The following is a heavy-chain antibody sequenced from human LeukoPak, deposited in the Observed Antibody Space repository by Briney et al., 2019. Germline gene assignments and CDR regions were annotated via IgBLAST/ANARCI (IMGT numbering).Heavy chain of an antibody. CDR1: GFTFSSYG. V-gene: IGHV3-30*02. Sequence: PGGSLRLSCAASGFTFSSYGTHWVRQAPGKGLEWVAFIRYDGSNKYYAGSVKGRFTISRDNSKNTLYLQMNSLRAEDTAVYYCAKLAAAGIAAAGDDALTFDYWGQGTLVTVSS. CDR2: IRYDGSNK. J-gene: IGHJ4*02. CDR3: AKLAAAGIAAAGDDALTFDY. D-gene: IGHD6-13*01.